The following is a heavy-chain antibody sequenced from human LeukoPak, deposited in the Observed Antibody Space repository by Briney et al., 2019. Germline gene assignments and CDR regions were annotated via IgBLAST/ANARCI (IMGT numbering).Heavy chain of an antibody. J-gene: IGHJ4*02. Sequence: GGSLRLSCAASGFTVSTNCMTWVRQAPGKGLEWVSTIYSGGTTYYADSVMGRFTISRDNAKNSLYLQMNSLRAEDTAVYYCARDLSSSGLFDYWGQGTLVTVSS. CDR1: GFTVSTNC. D-gene: IGHD6-19*01. V-gene: IGHV3-53*01. CDR2: IYSGGTT. CDR3: ARDLSSSGLFDY.